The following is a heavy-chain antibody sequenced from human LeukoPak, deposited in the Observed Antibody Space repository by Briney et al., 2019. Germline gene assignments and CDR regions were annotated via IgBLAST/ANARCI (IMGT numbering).Heavy chain of an antibody. CDR3: ARQQYSTSSCDS. V-gene: IGHV4-59*01. CDR1: GGSISTYY. Sequence: SETLSLTCSVSGGSISTYYWSWIRQPPGKGLEWIGNIYYSGSSYYNPSLKSRVTVSVDTAKNQFSLKLSSVTAADTAVYYCARQQYSTSSCDSWGQGTLVTVPT. CDR2: IYYSGSS. J-gene: IGHJ4*02. D-gene: IGHD6-6*01.